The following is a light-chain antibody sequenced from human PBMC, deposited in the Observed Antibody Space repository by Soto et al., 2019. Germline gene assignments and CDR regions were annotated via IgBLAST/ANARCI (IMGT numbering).Light chain of an antibody. Sequence: HSVLTQAPSGSGVPGQKGSISCSRRSSNIGNNYVSWYQQLPGTAPKLLIYENNKRPSGIPDRFSGSKSGTSATLGITGLQTGDEADYYCGTWDSSLSAGGVFGTGTKVTVL. CDR1: SSNIGNNY. J-gene: IGLJ1*01. CDR2: ENN. CDR3: GTWDSSLSAGGV. V-gene: IGLV1-51*02.